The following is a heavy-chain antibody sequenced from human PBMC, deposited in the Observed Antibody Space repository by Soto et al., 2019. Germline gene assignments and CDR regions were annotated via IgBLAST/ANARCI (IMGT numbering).Heavy chain of an antibody. CDR2: ISYDGSNK. V-gene: IGHV3-30*03. J-gene: IGHJ3*02. Sequence: GGSLRLSCAASGFTFSSYGMHWVRQAPGKGLEWVAVISYDGSNKYYADSVKGRFTISRDNSKNTLYLQMSSWIAADTAVYYCAIDPLAAALDAYDISRQGTMVPV. CDR1: GFTFSSYG. D-gene: IGHD6-13*01. CDR3: AIDPLAAALDAYDI.